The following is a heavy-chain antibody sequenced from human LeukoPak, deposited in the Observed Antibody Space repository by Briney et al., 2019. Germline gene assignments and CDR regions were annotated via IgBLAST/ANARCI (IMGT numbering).Heavy chain of an antibody. CDR2: INEDGSQK. CDR3: ARDGGWHRFDY. D-gene: IGHD6-19*01. V-gene: IGHV3-7*03. CDR1: GFTLSDHY. Sequence: GGSLRLSCAASGFTLSDHYMDWVRQAPEKGLEWVANINEDGSQKYYLGSVTGRFTISRDNAKNSLYLQMNSLSAEDTAMYYCARDGGWHRFDYWGQGTLVIVSS. J-gene: IGHJ4*02.